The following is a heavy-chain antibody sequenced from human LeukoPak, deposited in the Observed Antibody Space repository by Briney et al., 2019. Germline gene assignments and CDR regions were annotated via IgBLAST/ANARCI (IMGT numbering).Heavy chain of an antibody. V-gene: IGHV4-4*07. J-gene: IGHJ5*02. CDR3: ARVTAMVVDKHKIYNWFDP. CDR2: IYTSGST. CDR1: GGSISSYY. D-gene: IGHD5-18*01. Sequence: SETLSLTCTVSGGSISSYYWSWIRQPAGKGLEWIGRIYTSGSTNYNPSLKSRVTMSVDTSKNQFSLKLNSVTPEDTAVYYCARVTAMVVDKHKIYNWFDPWGQGTLVTVSS.